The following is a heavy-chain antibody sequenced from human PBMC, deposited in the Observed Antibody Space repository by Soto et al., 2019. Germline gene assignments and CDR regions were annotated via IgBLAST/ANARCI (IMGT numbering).Heavy chain of an antibody. CDR1: GGTFSNYA. J-gene: IGHJ4*02. Sequence: SVKVSCKASGGTFSNYAISWVRQAPGQGLEWMGGIIPIFGTANYAQNLQGRVTMTTDKYTSTAYMELRSLTSDDTALYYCAREMWTLNGPQNFFDYWGQGALVTVSS. CDR2: IIPIFGTA. CDR3: AREMWTLNGPQNFFDY. V-gene: IGHV1-69*05. D-gene: IGHD2-21*01.